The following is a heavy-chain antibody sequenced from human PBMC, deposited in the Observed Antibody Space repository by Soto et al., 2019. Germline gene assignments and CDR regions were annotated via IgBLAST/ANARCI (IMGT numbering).Heavy chain of an antibody. CDR2: ISSSSSYI. V-gene: IGHV3-21*01. CDR3: ARDRHDGNYGDYSYGMDV. D-gene: IGHD4-17*01. Sequence: PGGSLRLSCAASGFTLSSYSMNWVRQAPGKGVEWVSSISSSSSYIYYADPVKGRFTISRDNAKNSLYLQMNSLRDEDTAVYYCARDRHDGNYGDYSYGMDVWGQGTTVTVSS. J-gene: IGHJ6*02. CDR1: GFTLSSYS.